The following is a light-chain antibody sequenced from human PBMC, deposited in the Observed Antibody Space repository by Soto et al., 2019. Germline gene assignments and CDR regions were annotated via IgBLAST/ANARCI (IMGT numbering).Light chain of an antibody. CDR1: QAILSF. CDR2: AAS. J-gene: IGKJ5*01. V-gene: IGKV1-39*01. CDR3: YQSFRRIP. Sequence: TITARASQAILSFLNWYQQKPGKAPKLLIYAASSLHTGVPSRFSGSGSGTDFTLTISSLQPEDFPSYYCYQSFRRIPFGEGTRLEIK.